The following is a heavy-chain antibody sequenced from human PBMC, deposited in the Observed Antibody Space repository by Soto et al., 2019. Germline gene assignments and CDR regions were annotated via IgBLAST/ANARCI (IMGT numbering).Heavy chain of an antibody. CDR2: ISAYNGNT. CDR1: GYTFTSYG. V-gene: IGHV1-18*04. Sequence: ASVQVSCKASGYTFTSYGISWVRQAPGQGLEWMGWISAYNGNTNYAQKLQGRATMTTDTSTSTAYMELRSLRSDDTAVYYCARYYCSSTSCENPCGDDWGQGTLVTVSS. D-gene: IGHD2-2*01. J-gene: IGHJ4*02. CDR3: ARYYCSSTSCENPCGDD.